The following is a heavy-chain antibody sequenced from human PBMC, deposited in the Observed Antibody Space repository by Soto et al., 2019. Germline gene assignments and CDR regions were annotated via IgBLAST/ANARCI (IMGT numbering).Heavy chain of an antibody. J-gene: IGHJ4*02. CDR1: GFTFSSYG. CDR3: ARDLVPYDFWSGYGY. D-gene: IGHD3-3*01. CDR2: IWYDGSNK. Sequence: PVGSLRLSCAASGFTFSSYGMHWVRQAPGKGLGWVAVIWYDGSNKYYADSVKGRFTISRDNSKNTLYLQMNSLRAEDTAVYYCARDLVPYDFWSGYGYWGQGTLVTVSS. V-gene: IGHV3-33*01.